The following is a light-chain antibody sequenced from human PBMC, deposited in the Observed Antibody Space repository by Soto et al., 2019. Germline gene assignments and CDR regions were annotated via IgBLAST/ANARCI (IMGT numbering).Light chain of an antibody. V-gene: IGLV2-14*01. CDR2: DVS. CDR3: SSYTSSTTS. Sequence: QSALTQPASVSGSPGQSITISCTGTSSDIGAYNYVSWYQQHPGKAPKLVIYDVSNRPSGVSSRFSGSKSGNTASLTISGLQAEDEADYYCSSYTSSTTSFGGGTKLTVL. CDR1: SSDIGAYNY. J-gene: IGLJ2*01.